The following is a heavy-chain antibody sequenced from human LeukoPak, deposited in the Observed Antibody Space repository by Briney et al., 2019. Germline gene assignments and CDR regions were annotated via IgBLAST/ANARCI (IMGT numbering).Heavy chain of an antibody. Sequence: ASVKVSCKASGYTFTSYYIHWVRQAPGQGPEWMGIINPRGGSTNYAQKFQGRVTTTRDTSTSTVYMEVSSLRSEDTAVYYCARGAGITMIVVVPLDYWGQGTLVTVSS. J-gene: IGHJ4*02. V-gene: IGHV1-46*01. CDR1: GYTFTSYY. CDR2: INPRGGST. CDR3: ARGAGITMIVVVPLDY. D-gene: IGHD3-22*01.